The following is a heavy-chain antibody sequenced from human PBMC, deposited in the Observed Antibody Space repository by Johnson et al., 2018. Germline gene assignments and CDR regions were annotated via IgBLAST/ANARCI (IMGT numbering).Heavy chain of an antibody. CDR1: GLTFSSYG. J-gene: IGHJ6*03. D-gene: IGHD2-2*01. CDR2: ISYDGSNK. V-gene: IGHV3-30*03. Sequence: QVQLVESGGGVVQPGRSLRLSCAASGLTFSSYGMHWVRQAPGKGLEWVAVISYDGSNKYYADSVKGRFTISRDNSKNTLYLQMNSLRAEDTAVYYCARVKSYCSSTSCYLNYYYYMDVWGKGTTVTVS. CDR3: ARVKSYCSSTSCYLNYYYYMDV.